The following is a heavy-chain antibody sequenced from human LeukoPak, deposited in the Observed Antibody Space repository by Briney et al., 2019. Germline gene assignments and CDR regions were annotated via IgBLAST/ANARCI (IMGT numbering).Heavy chain of an antibody. CDR1: GFTFSTYN. D-gene: IGHD1-26*01. V-gene: IGHV3-21*01. J-gene: IGHJ3*02. CDR3: ARDVGASAPDAFDI. CDR2: ISSSNYI. Sequence: GGSLRLSCAASGFTFSTYNMSWVRQAPGKGLEWVSSISSSNYIYYADSVKGRFTISRDNAKNSLYLQMNSLRAEDTDVYYCARDVGASAPDAFDIWGQGTMVTVSS.